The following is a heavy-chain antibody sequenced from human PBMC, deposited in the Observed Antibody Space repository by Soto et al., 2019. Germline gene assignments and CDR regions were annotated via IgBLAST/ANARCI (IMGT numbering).Heavy chain of an antibody. Sequence: GGSLRLSCAASGFTFSRYAMTWVRQAPGKGLEWASAISGSGANTYHADSVKGRFTISRDNSKNTLYLQMNSLRAEDTAVYYCARGNYDFWSGALCHYDYWGQGTLVTVSS. V-gene: IGHV3-23*01. CDR1: GFTFSRYA. D-gene: IGHD3-3*01. CDR3: ARGNYDFWSGALCHYDY. CDR2: ISGSGANT. J-gene: IGHJ4*02.